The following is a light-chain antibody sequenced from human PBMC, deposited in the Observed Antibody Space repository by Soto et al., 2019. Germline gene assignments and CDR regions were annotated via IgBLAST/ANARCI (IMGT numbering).Light chain of an antibody. CDR1: QSISTW. V-gene: IGKV1-5*01. J-gene: IGKJ1*01. CDR2: DAS. CDR3: QQYKVYST. Sequence: DFPMTQSPSTLSASVGDRVIITCRASQSISTWLAWYQQKPGKAPNLLIYDASSLESGVPSRFSGIGSGTEFTLTISSLQPDDFATYYCQQYKVYSTFGQGTKVEIK.